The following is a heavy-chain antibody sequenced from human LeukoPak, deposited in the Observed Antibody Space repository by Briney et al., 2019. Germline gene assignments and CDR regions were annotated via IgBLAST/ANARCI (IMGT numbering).Heavy chain of an antibody. J-gene: IGHJ4*02. CDR1: GGSISSSSYY. D-gene: IGHD6-25*01. V-gene: IGHV4-39*01. CDR2: IYYSGST. Sequence: SETLSLTCTVSGGSISSSSYYWGWIRQPPGKGLEWIGSIYYSGSTYYNPSLKSRVTISVDTSKNQFSLKLSSVTAADTAVYYCARQGGIAAEGYCFDYWGQGTLVTVSS. CDR3: ARQGGIAAEGYCFDY.